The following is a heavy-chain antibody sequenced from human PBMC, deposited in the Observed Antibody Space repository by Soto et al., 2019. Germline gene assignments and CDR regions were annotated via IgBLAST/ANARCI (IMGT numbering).Heavy chain of an antibody. V-gene: IGHV6-1*01. D-gene: IGHD3-10*01. J-gene: IGHJ6*03. CDR3: ARDEWFRELFPYYCMDV. CDR2: TYYRSKWYN. CDR1: GDSVSSNSAA. Sequence: SQTLSLTCAISGDSVSSNSAAWNWIRQSPSRGLEWLGRTYYRSKWYNDYAVSVKSRITINPDTSKNQFSLQLNSVTPEDTAVYYCARDEWFRELFPYYCMDVWGKGTTVTVSS.